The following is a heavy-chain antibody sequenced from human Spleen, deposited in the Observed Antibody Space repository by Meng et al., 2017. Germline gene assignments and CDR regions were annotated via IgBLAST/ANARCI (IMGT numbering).Heavy chain of an antibody. D-gene: IGHD3-22*01. CDR3: ARDHPDDSSGSQPRYFDL. CDR2: ISVSETSI. V-gene: IGHV3-48*03. Sequence: GGSLRLSCAASGFTFSSYEMNWVRQAPGKGLEWVSYISVSETSIYYADSVKGRFTISRDNAKNSLYLQMNSLRAEDTAVYYCARDHPDDSSGSQPRYFDLWGRGTLVTVSS. J-gene: IGHJ2*01. CDR1: GFTFSSYE.